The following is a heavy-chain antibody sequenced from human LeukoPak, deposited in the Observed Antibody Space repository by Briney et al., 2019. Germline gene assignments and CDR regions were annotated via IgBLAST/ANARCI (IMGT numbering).Heavy chain of an antibody. D-gene: IGHD6-13*01. V-gene: IGHV4-39*01. CDR1: GGSISSSSYY. Sequence: PSETLSLTCTVSGGSISSSSYYWGWIRRPPGKGLEWIGSIYYSGSTYYNPSLKSRVTISVDTSKNQFSLKLSSVTAADTAVYYCARAAAGSVYWGQGTLVTVSS. CDR2: IYYSGST. CDR3: ARAAAGSVY. J-gene: IGHJ4*02.